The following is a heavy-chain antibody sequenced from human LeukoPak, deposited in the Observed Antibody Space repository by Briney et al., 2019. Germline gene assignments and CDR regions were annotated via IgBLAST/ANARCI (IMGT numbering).Heavy chain of an antibody. CDR1: GFTFSNYY. CDR2: INSDGSST. CDR3: ARGLYSSDY. V-gene: IGHV3-74*01. J-gene: IGHJ4*02. Sequence: GGSLRLSCAVSGFTFSNYYMHWVRQAPGKGLMWVSRINSDGSSTVYADSVKGRFTISRDNAKNTLYLQMNSLRADDTAVYYCARGLYSSDYWGQGTLVTVLS. D-gene: IGHD6-13*01.